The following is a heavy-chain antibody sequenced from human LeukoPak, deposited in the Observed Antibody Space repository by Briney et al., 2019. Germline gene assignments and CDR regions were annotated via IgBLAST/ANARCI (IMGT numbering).Heavy chain of an antibody. CDR1: RFTFSSYE. D-gene: IGHD2-2*01. V-gene: IGHV3-48*03. CDR3: ARDHCSSTSCYEGAYYYYGMDV. Sequence: GGSLRLSCAASRFTFSSYEMNWVRQAPGKGLEWVSYISSSGSTIYYADSVKGRFTISRDNAKNSLYLQMNSLRAEDTAVYYCARDHCSSTSCYEGAYYYYGMDVWGKGTTVTVSS. CDR2: ISSSGSTI. J-gene: IGHJ6*04.